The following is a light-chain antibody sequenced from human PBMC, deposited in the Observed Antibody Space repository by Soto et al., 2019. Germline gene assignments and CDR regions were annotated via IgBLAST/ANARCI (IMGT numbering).Light chain of an antibody. J-gene: IGKJ1*01. Sequence: DIQISQAPSSPSTSVGDRVTITCLASDNLRDVVNWYQQKPGKAPNLLSYGASTLQGGVPSRVSGSGCATDSTLTISRLQHEECATYYCQQTYGTPPTVGQGTKVDI. CDR1: DNLRDV. V-gene: IGKV1-39*01. CDR2: GAS. CDR3: QQTYGTPPT.